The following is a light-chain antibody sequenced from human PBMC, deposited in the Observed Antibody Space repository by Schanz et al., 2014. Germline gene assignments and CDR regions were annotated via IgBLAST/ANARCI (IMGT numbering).Light chain of an antibody. CDR3: QQYGSSPLYI. CDR1: QSVSSSY. V-gene: IGKV3-20*01. CDR2: GAS. J-gene: IGKJ2*01. Sequence: EIVLTQSPGALSLSPGERATFSCRASQSVSSSYLAWYQQKPGQAPRLLISGASSRATGIPDRFSGSGSGTDFTLTISRLEPEDFAVYYCQQYGSSPLYIFGQGTKLEIK.